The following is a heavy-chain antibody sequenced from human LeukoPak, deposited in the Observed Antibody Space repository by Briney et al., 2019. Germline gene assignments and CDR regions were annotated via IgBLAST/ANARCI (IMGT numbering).Heavy chain of an antibody. CDR3: AREVDYYDSSGPGPGHWFDP. Sequence: SETLSLTCTVSGGSISSSSYYWCWIRQPPGKGLEWIGSIYYSGSTYYNPSLKSRVTISVDTSKNQFSLKLSSVTAADTAVYYCAREVDYYDSSGPGPGHWFDPWGQGTLVTVSS. V-gene: IGHV4-39*02. CDR2: IYYSGST. CDR1: GGSISSSSYY. D-gene: IGHD3-22*01. J-gene: IGHJ5*02.